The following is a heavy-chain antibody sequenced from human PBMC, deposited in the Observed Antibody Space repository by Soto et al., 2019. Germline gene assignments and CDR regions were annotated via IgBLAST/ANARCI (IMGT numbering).Heavy chain of an antibody. CDR2: INPNSGGT. CDR1: GYTFTGYY. CDR3: TVSYRTESSSPSRNDAFDI. D-gene: IGHD6-13*01. V-gene: IGHV1-2*04. Sequence: ASVKVSCKASGYTFTGYYMHWVRQAPGQGLEWMGWINPNSGGTNYAQKFQGWVTMTRDTSISTAYMELSRLRSDDTAVYYCTVSYRTESSSPSRNDAFDIRGQGTMVTVAS. J-gene: IGHJ3*02.